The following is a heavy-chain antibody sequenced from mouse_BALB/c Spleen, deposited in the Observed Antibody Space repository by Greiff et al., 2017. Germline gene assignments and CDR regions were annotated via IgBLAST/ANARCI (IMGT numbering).Heavy chain of an antibody. V-gene: IGHV5-9-4*01. CDR3: GRGGGGGYFDV. J-gene: IGHJ1*01. CDR1: GFTFSSYA. CDR2: ISSGGSYT. Sequence: EVKLVESGGGLVKPGGSLKLSCAASGFTFSSYAMSWVRQSPEKRLEWVAEISSGGSYTYYPDTVTGRFTISRDNAKNTLYLEMSSLRSEDTAMYYCGRGGGGGYFDVWGEGTTVTVSS.